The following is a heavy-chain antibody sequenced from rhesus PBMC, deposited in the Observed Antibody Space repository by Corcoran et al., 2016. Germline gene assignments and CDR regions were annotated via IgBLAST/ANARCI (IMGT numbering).Heavy chain of an antibody. CDR2: IGGSSGST. J-gene: IGHJ6*01. V-gene: IGHV4-127*01. Sequence: QVQLQESGPGVVKPSETLSLTCAVSGGSISGYYLWSWIRQPPGRGLEWIGFIGGSSGSTNSNPSLKSRVTISKDTSKNQFSLKRSSVTAADTAVYYCARGGPLYYYGLDSWGQGVVVTVSS. CDR3: ARGGPLYYYGLDS. D-gene: IGHD1-1*01. CDR1: GGSISGYY.